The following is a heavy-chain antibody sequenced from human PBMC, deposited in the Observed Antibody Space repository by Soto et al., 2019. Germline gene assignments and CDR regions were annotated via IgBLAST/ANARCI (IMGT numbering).Heavy chain of an antibody. D-gene: IGHD2-15*01. Sequence: QVQLQESGPGLVKPTQTLSLTCSVSRAFINSGGFYYSWIRQPPGKGLEWCGEIFHRGNTLYNPSPRGRLTLSADTSRNQLSLSLTSVTAADTAVYYCVRGGIAGHWFDPWGQGILVTVSS. CDR3: VRGGIAGHWFDP. CDR2: IFHRGNT. V-gene: IGHV4-31*03. J-gene: IGHJ5*02. CDR1: RAFINSGGFY.